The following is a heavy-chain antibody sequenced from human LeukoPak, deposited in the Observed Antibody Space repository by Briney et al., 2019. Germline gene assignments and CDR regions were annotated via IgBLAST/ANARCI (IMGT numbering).Heavy chain of an antibody. D-gene: IGHD3-16*01. V-gene: IGHV3-11*01. Sequence: GGSLRLSCAASGFAFDDSYMSWVRQAPGKGLEWLSYINGGGGTYYYADSVRGRFTNSRDNAKNTVYLQMNSLRAEDTAVYYCVKGGLWVDFDYWGQGTLVTVSS. J-gene: IGHJ4*02. CDR3: VKGGLWVDFDY. CDR2: INGGGGTY. CDR1: GFAFDDSY.